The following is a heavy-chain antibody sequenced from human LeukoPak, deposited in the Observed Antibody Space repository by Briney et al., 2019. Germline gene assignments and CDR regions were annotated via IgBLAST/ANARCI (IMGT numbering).Heavy chain of an antibody. CDR2: ISSSGSTI. J-gene: IGHJ6*04. D-gene: IGHD3-10*02. V-gene: IGHV3-48*03. Sequence: GGSLRLSCASSGFTFSSYEMNWVGQAPGKGLEWVSYISSSGSTIYYADSVKGRFTISRDNAKNSLYLQMNSLRAEDTAVYYCAELGITMIGGVWGKGTTVTISS. CDR1: GFTFSSYE. CDR3: AELGITMIGGV.